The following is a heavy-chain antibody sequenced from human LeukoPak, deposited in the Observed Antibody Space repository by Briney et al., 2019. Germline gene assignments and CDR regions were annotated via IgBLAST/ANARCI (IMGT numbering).Heavy chain of an antibody. Sequence: SETLSLTCTVSGDSISSYYWSWIRQPPGKGLEWIGYIYYSGSTDYNPSLKSRVTISVDTSKNQFSLTLTSVTAADTAMYYCARADGNYYGMDVWGQGTTVTVSS. J-gene: IGHJ6*02. D-gene: IGHD5-24*01. CDR1: GDSISSYY. V-gene: IGHV4-59*01. CDR3: ARADGNYYGMDV. CDR2: IYYSGST.